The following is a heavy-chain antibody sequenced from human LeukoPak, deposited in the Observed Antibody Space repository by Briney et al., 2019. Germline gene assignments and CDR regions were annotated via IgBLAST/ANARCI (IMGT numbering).Heavy chain of an antibody. CDR2: IGTAGDT. D-gene: IGHD3-22*01. CDR1: GFTFSSYD. V-gene: IGHV3-13*01. J-gene: IGHJ4*02. Sequence: PGGSLRLSCAASGFTFSSYDMHWVRQAPGKGLEWVSAIGTAGDTYYPGSVKGRFTISRENAKNSLYLQMNSLRAGDTAVYYCARAQYYYDSSGYDYWGQGTLVTVSS. CDR3: ARAQYYYDSSGYDY.